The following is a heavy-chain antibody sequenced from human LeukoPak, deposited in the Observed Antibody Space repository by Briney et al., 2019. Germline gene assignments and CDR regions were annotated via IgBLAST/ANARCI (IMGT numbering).Heavy chain of an antibody. Sequence: GGSLRLSCAASGFTFSSYAMHWVRQAPGKGLEWVAVISYDGSNKYYADSVKGRFTISRDNSKNTLYLQMNSLRAEDTAVYYCASFEYSSSESDYWGQGTLVTVSS. CDR1: GFTFSSYA. V-gene: IGHV3-30-3*01. D-gene: IGHD6-6*01. CDR3: ASFEYSSSESDY. CDR2: ISYDGSNK. J-gene: IGHJ4*02.